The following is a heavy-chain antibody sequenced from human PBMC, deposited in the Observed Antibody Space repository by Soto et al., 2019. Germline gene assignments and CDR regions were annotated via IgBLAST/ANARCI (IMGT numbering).Heavy chain of an antibody. D-gene: IGHD3-10*01. CDR2: IYYSGST. CDR1: GGSISSYY. CDR3: VRGSGSGTNAFDI. J-gene: IGHJ3*02. V-gene: IGHV4-59*01. Sequence: SETLSLTCTVSGGSISSYYWSWIRQPPGKGLEWIGYIYYSGSTNYNPSLKSRVTISVDTSKNQFSLKLSSVTAADTAVYYCVRGSGSGTNAFDIWGQGTMVTVSS.